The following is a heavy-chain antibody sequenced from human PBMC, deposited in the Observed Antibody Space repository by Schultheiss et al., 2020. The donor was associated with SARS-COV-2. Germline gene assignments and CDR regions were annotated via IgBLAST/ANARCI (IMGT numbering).Heavy chain of an antibody. CDR1: GFTFSSYA. D-gene: IGHD1-1*01. CDR2: ISYDGSNK. V-gene: IGHV3-30-3*01. Sequence: GGSLRLSCAASGFTFSSYAMHWVRQAPGKGLEWVAVISYDGSNKYYADSVKGRFTISRDNSKNTLYLQMNSLRAEDTAVYYCASLSFPLDVDHWGQGTLVTVSS. J-gene: IGHJ4*02. CDR3: ASLSFPLDVDH.